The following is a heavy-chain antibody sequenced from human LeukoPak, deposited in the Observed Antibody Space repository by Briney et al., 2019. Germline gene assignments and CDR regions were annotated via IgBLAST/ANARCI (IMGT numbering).Heavy chain of an antibody. Sequence: SETLSLTCTVSGGSISPYYWNLIRQPPGKRLEWIGHIYYSGSPAYNPSLKSRVTMSVDMSKNQLSLEVSSVTAADTAVYYCARGSSGNAWNYSYWGQGTLVTVSS. D-gene: IGHD1-7*01. CDR3: ARGSSGNAWNYSY. CDR1: GGSISPYY. J-gene: IGHJ4*02. V-gene: IGHV4-59*08. CDR2: IYYSGSP.